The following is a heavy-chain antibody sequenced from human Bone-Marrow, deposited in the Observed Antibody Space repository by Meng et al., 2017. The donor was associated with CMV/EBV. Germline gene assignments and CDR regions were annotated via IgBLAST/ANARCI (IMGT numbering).Heavy chain of an antibody. Sequence: GESLKISCASSGFTFSSYAMTWVRQAPGKGLEWVSAIGDGSGSTYYADSVQGRFTISRDSSKNTLYLQMNTRRAEDTGVYYCAKERGADRYEHWGQGTAVTVSS. D-gene: IGHD3-9*01. CDR2: IGDGSGST. CDR3: AKERGADRYEH. J-gene: IGHJ4*02. CDR1: GFTFSSYA. V-gene: IGHV3-23*01.